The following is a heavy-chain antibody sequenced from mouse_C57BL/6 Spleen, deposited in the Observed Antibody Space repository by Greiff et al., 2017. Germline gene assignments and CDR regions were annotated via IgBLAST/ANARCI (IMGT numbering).Heavy chain of an antibody. CDR3: ARPARSYWYFDV. CDR1: GFTFSDYG. CDR2: ISSGSSTI. V-gene: IGHV5-17*01. J-gene: IGHJ1*03. D-gene: IGHD1-1*01. Sequence: EVKLVESGGGLVKPGGSLKLSCAASGFTFSDYGMHWVRQAPEKGLEWVAYISSGSSTIYYADTVKGRFTISRDNAKNTLFLQMTSLRSEDTAMYYCARPARSYWYFDVWGTGTTVTVSS.